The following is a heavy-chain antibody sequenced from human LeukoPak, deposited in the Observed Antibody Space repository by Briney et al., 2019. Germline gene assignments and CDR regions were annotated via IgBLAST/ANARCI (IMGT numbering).Heavy chain of an antibody. CDR1: GFTFSSYA. Sequence: QPGRSLRLSCAASGFTFSSYAMHWVRQAPGEGLEWVARLLDEGREDYANSVKGRFTVSRDNSKDTLYLQMDSLRAEDTAVYYCARDLSAAYDFWGQGVLVTVSS. D-gene: IGHD2-21*01. CDR2: LLDEGRE. J-gene: IGHJ4*02. V-gene: IGHV3-33*08. CDR3: ARDLSAAYDF.